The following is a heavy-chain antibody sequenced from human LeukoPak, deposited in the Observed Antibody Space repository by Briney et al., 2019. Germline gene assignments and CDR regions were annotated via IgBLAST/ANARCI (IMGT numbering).Heavy chain of an antibody. J-gene: IGHJ4*02. CDR1: GFTFSSYE. D-gene: IGHD3-9*01. Sequence: PGGSLRLSCAASGFTFSSYEMNWVRQAPGKGLEWVSYISSSGSTIYYADSVKGRFTIPRDNAKNSLYLQMNSLRAEDTAVYYCARIHGSDILTGLGPLFDYWGQGTLVTVSS. V-gene: IGHV3-48*03. CDR3: ARIHGSDILTGLGPLFDY. CDR2: ISSSGSTI.